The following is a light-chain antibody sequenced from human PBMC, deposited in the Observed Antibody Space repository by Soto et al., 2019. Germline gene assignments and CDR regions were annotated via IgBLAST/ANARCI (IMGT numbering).Light chain of an antibody. CDR1: KIGSKS. CDR3: QVWDSSSDHRV. V-gene: IGLV3-21*02. J-gene: IGLJ3*02. CDR2: DDS. Sequence: SYELTQPPSVSVAPGQTARITCGGDKIGSKSVHWYQQKPGQAPVLVVYDDSDRPSGIPERFSGSNSGNTVTLTISRVEAGDEADYYCQVWDSSSDHRVFGGGTKLTVL.